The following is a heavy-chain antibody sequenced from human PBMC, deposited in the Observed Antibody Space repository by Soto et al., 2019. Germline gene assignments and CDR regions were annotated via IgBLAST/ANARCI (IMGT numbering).Heavy chain of an antibody. CDR2: IKQDGSER. Sequence: EVQLVESGGGLVQPGGSLRLSCAATGFTFSSFWMGWVRQAPGKGLEGVANIKQDGSERNLVDSVEGRFTISRDNAQNSVYLHMNNLRAEDTAIYYGVRSVKGSRWGQGTMVIVSS. D-gene: IGHD6-19*01. CDR3: VRSVKGSR. J-gene: IGHJ4*02. CDR1: GFTFSSFW. V-gene: IGHV3-7*05.